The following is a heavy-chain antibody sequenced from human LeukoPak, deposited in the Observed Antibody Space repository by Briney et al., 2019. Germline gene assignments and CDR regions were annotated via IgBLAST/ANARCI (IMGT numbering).Heavy chain of an antibody. V-gene: IGHV4-59*01. CDR1: GGSISSYY. Sequence: SETLSLTCTVSGGSISSYYWSWIRQPPGKGLEWIGYIYYSGSTNYNPSLKSRVTISVDTSKNQFSLKLSSVTAADTAVYYCARVPKDDAFDIWGQGTMVTVSS. CDR2: IYYSGST. CDR3: ARVPKDDAFDI. J-gene: IGHJ3*02.